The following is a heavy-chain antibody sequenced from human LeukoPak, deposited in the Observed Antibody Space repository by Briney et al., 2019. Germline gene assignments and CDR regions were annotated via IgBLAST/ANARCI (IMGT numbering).Heavy chain of an antibody. Sequence: SETLSLTCTVSGGSISSYYWSWIRQPPGKGLEWIGYMYNSGSTNYNPSLKSRVTISVDTSKNQFSLKLSSVTAADTAVYYCARAYSGYSSGWYLAHDAFDIWGQGTMVTVSS. CDR3: ARAYSGYSSGWYLAHDAFDI. CDR1: GGSISSYY. V-gene: IGHV4-59*08. J-gene: IGHJ3*02. CDR2: MYNSGST. D-gene: IGHD6-19*01.